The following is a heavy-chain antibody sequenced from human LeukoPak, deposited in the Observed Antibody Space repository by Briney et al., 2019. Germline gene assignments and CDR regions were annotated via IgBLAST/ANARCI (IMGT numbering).Heavy chain of an antibody. CDR1: GYTFTGYY. CDR3: ARGLFPYYSSSWYWYLNHGYYMDV. V-gene: IGHV1-2*02. D-gene: IGHD6-13*01. J-gene: IGHJ6*03. Sequence: WASVKVSCKTSGYTFTGYYMHWVRQAPGQGLEWMGWINPNSGGTNYAQKFQGRVTMTRDTSISTAYMELSRLRSDDTAVYYCARGLFPYYSSSWYWYLNHGYYMDVWGKGTTVTISS. CDR2: INPNSGGT.